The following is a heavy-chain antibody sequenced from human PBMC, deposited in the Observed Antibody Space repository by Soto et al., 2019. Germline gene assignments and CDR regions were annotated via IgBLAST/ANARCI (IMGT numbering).Heavy chain of an antibody. V-gene: IGHV1-8*01. Sequence: QVQLVQSGAEVKKPGASVKVSCKASGNTFTSYDINWVRQATGQGLEYLGWMNPNSGNTAYVQKFQGRVTMTWDTSITTAYMELGSLRSEGTAVYFCARGVKYGAYSRWCDPWGQGTLVTVSS. CDR1: GNTFTSYD. D-gene: IGHD4-17*01. J-gene: IGHJ5*02. CDR2: MNPNSGNT. CDR3: ARGVKYGAYSRWCDP.